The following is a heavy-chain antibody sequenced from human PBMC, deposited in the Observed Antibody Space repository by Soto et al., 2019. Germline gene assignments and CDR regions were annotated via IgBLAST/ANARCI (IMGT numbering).Heavy chain of an antibody. J-gene: IGHJ6*02. Sequence: EVQLLESGGGLVQPGGSLRLSCAASGFTFSSYAMSWVRQAPGKGLEWVSAISGSGGSTYYADSVKGRFTISRDNSKNTLYLQMNSLRAEDTAVYYCAKAKGSWPLYYYYGMDVWGQGTTVTVSS. CDR2: ISGSGGST. V-gene: IGHV3-23*01. D-gene: IGHD2-15*01. CDR1: GFTFSSYA. CDR3: AKAKGSWPLYYYYGMDV.